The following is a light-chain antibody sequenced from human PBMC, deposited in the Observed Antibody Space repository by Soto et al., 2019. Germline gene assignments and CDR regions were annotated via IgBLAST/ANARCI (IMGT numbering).Light chain of an antibody. CDR2: DTS. Sequence: QSVLTQPPSASGTPGQRVTVSCSGTYSNIGINDVHWYRQLSGTAPQILTYDTSQRATGVPDRFSGSRSGTSASLVISGLQTEDEADYHCAAWDDSLNGPAFGGGTKVTVL. CDR1: YSNIGIND. V-gene: IGLV1-44*01. J-gene: IGLJ2*01. CDR3: AAWDDSLNGPA.